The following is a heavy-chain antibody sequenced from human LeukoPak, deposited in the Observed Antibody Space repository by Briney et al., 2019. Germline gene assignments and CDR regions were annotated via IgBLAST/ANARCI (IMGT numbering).Heavy chain of an antibody. V-gene: IGHV4-31*03. Sequence: PSETLSLTCTVSGGSISSGGYYWSWIRRHPGKGLEWIGYIYYSGSTYYNPSLKSRVTISVDTSKNQFSLKLSSVTAADTAVYYCARDSRGYQTPWWYWGQGTLVTVSS. J-gene: IGHJ4*02. CDR2: IYYSGST. CDR3: ARDSRGYQTPWWY. CDR1: GGSISSGGYY. D-gene: IGHD5-18*01.